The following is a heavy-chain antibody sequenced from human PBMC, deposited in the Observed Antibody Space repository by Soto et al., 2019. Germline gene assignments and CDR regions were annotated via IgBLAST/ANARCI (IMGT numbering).Heavy chain of an antibody. J-gene: IGHJ5*02. Sequence: SVKVSCKASGGTFSSYAISWVRQAPGQGLEWMGGIIPIFGTANYAQKFQGRVTITADESTSTAYVELSSLRSEDTAVYYCALKSGPLMTTVMGFAPRGQGTLVTVSS. D-gene: IGHD4-17*01. CDR2: IIPIFGTA. V-gene: IGHV1-69*13. CDR1: GGTFSSYA. CDR3: ALKSGPLMTTVMGFAP.